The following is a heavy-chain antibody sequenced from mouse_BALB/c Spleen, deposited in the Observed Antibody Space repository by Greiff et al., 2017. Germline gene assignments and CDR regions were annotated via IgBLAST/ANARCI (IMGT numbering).Heavy chain of an antibody. J-gene: IGHJ4*01. V-gene: IGHV1-4*01. CDR2: INPSSGYT. D-gene: IGHD2-4*01. Sequence: VQLQESGAELARPGASVKMSCKASGYTFTSYTMHWVKQRPGQGLEWIGYINPSSGYTNYNQKFKDKATLTADKSSSTAYMQLSSLTSEDSAVYYCASPTTMITTGAMDDWGQGTSVTVSS. CDR1: GYTFTSYT. CDR3: ASPTTMITTGAMDD.